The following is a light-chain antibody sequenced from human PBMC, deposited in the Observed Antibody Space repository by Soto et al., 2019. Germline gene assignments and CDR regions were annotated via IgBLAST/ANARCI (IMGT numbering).Light chain of an antibody. J-gene: IGKJ5*01. CDR3: QQYDKWPTVT. V-gene: IGKV1-5*01. CDR1: QSISSW. Sequence: DIQMTQSPSTLSASVGDRVNITCRSSQSISSWLAWYQQKPGKAPKLLIYDASSLESGVPARFSGSGSGTDFTLTISSLQSEDSAVYYCQQYDKWPTVTFGQGTRLEIK. CDR2: DAS.